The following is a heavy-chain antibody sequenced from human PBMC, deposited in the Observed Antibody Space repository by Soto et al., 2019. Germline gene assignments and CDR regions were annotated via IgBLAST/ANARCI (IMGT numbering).Heavy chain of an antibody. CDR2: IYHSGST. V-gene: IGHV4-4*02. J-gene: IGHJ4*02. D-gene: IGHD6-19*01. CDR3: ARGASLRIAVAGIVDY. CDR1: GVSFSSYDL. Sequence: AGTLSRSCAASGVSFSSYDLWWLRQDPAEEGLEWIGEIYHSGSTNYNPSLKSRFTISVDKSKNQFSLKLSSVTAADTAVYYCARGASLRIAVAGIVDYWGQGTLVTVSS.